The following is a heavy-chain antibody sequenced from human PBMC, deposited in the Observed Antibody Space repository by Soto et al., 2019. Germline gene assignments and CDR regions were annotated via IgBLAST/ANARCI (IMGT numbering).Heavy chain of an antibody. CDR2: IYSSDII. V-gene: IGHV4-59*02. CDR1: GASVGSDF. D-gene: IGHD3-3*02. Sequence: SETLSLTCTVSGASVGSDFLSWIRQPPGKGLEWIGYIYSSDIIDYNPSLRSRATISLGPSENQFSMSLKSVTAADTAVYYCAKYSKHLTFPQHFDSWGQGNLVTVSS. CDR3: AKYSKHLTFPQHFDS. J-gene: IGHJ4*02.